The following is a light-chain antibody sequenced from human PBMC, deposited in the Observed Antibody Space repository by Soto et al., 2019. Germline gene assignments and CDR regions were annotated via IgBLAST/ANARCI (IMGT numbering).Light chain of an antibody. CDR3: SSFSVASPL. CDR1: SNDIGGYNY. Sequence: QSVLTQPASMSGSPGQSVTISCAGTSNDIGGYNYVSWYQHHPGTAPKLIIYDVSSRPSGVSHRFSGSKSGNTASLTISGPQAEDEADYYCSSFSVASPLFGTGTKVTVL. CDR2: DVS. J-gene: IGLJ1*01. V-gene: IGLV2-14*01.